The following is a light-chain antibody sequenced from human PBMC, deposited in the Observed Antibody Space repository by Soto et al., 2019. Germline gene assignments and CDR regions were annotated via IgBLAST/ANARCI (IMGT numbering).Light chain of an antibody. Sequence: QSVLTQSSSASASLGSSVKLTCTLSSGHSTYIIEWHQQQPEKAPRYLMKLEGSGSYNTGSGIPDRFSGSSAGADRYLTTSNLHEEDEADYYCETWDTNVVVFGAGTKLTVL. CDR3: ETWDTNVVV. V-gene: IGLV4-60*01. CDR2: LEGSGSY. J-gene: IGLJ2*01. CDR1: SGHSTYI.